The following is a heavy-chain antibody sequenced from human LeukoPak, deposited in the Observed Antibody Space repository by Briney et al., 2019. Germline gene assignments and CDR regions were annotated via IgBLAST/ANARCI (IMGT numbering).Heavy chain of an antibody. Sequence: SETLSLTCTVSGGSISSYYWSWIRQPPGKGLEWIGYIYYSGSTNYNPSLKSRVTISVDTSKNQFSLKLSSVTAADTAVYYCARQGGSYSSGPSDYWGQGTLVTVSS. J-gene: IGHJ4*02. CDR1: GGSISSYY. CDR3: ARQGGSYSSGPSDY. V-gene: IGHV4-59*01. CDR2: IYYSGST. D-gene: IGHD1-26*01.